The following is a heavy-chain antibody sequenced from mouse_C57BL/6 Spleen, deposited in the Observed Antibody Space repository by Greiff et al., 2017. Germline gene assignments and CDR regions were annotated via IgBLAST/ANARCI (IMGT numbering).Heavy chain of an antibody. V-gene: IGHV5-2*03. Sequence: EVKLVESGGGLVQPGESLKLSCESNEYEFPSHDMSWVRKTPEKRLELVAAINSDGGSTYYPDTMERRFIISRDNTKKTLYLQMSSLRSEDTALYYCARRPYGSSSYWYFDVWGTGTTVTVSS. CDR1: EYEFPSHD. CDR2: INSDGGST. CDR3: ARRPYGSSSYWYFDV. J-gene: IGHJ1*03. D-gene: IGHD1-1*01.